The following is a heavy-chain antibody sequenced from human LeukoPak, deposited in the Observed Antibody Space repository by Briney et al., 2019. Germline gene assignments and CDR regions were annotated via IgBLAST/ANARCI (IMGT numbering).Heavy chain of an antibody. V-gene: IGHV4-39*01. D-gene: IGHD3-22*01. CDR1: GGSITDDNYY. Sequence: SETLSLTCSVSGGSITDDNYYWGWIRQPPGKGLEWIGAIYYRGTTSHMPSLKSRVTISVDTSKNQFSLKLDSVTAADTSVYYCARHRYYYDKSAFSFDSWGQGTLVTVSS. CDR3: ARHRYYYDKSAFSFDS. CDR2: IYYRGTT. J-gene: IGHJ4*02.